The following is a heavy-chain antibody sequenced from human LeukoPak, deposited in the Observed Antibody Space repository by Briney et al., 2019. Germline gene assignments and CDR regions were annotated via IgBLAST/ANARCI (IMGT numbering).Heavy chain of an antibody. Sequence: GTSLSLFCAASGLAFNTYAMQWVRQAPGKGREWETLIWLDGSHKFYIDSVRGPFTISRDNSKNTVYLQMNGLRAEDTAVYYCAREIFGWGSYADFWGQGTLVTVSS. V-gene: IGHV3-33*01. J-gene: IGHJ4*02. CDR3: AREIFGWGSYADF. CDR1: GLAFNTYA. CDR2: IWLDGSHK. D-gene: IGHD3-16*01.